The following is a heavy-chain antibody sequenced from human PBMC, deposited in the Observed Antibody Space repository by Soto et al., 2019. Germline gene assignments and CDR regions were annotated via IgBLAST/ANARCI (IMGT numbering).Heavy chain of an antibody. J-gene: IGHJ4*02. CDR3: ARGSGGNSDFHY. Sequence: TLSLTCTVSGGSISSGDYYWSWIRQPPGKGLEWIGYIYYSGSTHYNPSLKSRVTISIDTSKSQFSLKLSSVTAADTAVYYCARGSGGNSDFHYWGQGALVTVST. CDR1: GGSISSGDYY. V-gene: IGHV4-30-4*01. D-gene: IGHD2-21*02. CDR2: IYYSGST.